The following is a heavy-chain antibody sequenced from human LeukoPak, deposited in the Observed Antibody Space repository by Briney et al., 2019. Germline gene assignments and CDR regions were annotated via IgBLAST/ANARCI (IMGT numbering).Heavy chain of an antibody. V-gene: IGHV3-11*01. Sequence: GGSLRLSRAASGFTLSDYYMSWIRQAPGKGLEWVSYISSSGSTIYYADSVKGRFTISRDNAKNSLYLQMNSLRAEDTAVYYCARGESSSWSFDYWGQGTLVTVSS. J-gene: IGHJ4*02. CDR3: ARGESSSWSFDY. D-gene: IGHD6-13*01. CDR2: ISSSGSTI. CDR1: GFTLSDYY.